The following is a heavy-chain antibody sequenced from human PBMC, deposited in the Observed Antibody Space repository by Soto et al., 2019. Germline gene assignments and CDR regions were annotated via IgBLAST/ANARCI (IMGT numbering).Heavy chain of an antibody. Sequence: GGSLRLSCAASGFTFSSYGMHWVRQAPGKGLEWVAVIWYDGSNKYYADSVKGRFTISRDNSKNTLYLQMNSLRAEDTAVYYCARGYSSSWSLYYYYGMDVWGQGTTVTV. V-gene: IGHV3-33*01. CDR3: ARGYSSSWSLYYYYGMDV. CDR1: GFTFSSYG. D-gene: IGHD6-13*01. J-gene: IGHJ6*02. CDR2: IWYDGSNK.